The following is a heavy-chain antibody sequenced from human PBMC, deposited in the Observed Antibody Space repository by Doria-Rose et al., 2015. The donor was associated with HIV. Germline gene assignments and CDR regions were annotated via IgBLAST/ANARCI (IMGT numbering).Heavy chain of an antibody. D-gene: IGHD2-2*01. CDR1: GFIFTKYW. CDR2: IKEDGSEK. V-gene: IGHV3-7*05. J-gene: IGHJ5*02. Sequence: VQLVQSGGGLVQPGGSLRLSCAASGFIFTKYWMTWVRQAPGKGLEWVANIKEDGSEKHYVDSVEGRFTVSRDNAKTSLYPQMNSLRAEDTAVYYCARGSYARESWGQGTLVTVSS. CDR3: ARGSYARES.